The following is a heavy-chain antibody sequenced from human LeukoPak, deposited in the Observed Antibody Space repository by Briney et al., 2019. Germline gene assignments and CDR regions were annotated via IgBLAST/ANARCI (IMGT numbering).Heavy chain of an antibody. Sequence: ASVKVSCKASGGTFSSYAISWVRQAPGQGLEWMGGIIPIFGTANYAQKFQGRVTITADESTSTAYMELSSLRSEDTAVYYCARNSLYSSSWSYYFDYWGQGTLVTVSS. J-gene: IGHJ4*02. V-gene: IGHV1-69*13. CDR3: ARNSLYSSSWSYYFDY. CDR2: IIPIFGTA. D-gene: IGHD6-13*01. CDR1: GGTFSSYA.